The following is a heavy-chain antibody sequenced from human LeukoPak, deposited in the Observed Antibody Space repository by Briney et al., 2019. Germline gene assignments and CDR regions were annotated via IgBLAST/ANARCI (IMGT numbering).Heavy chain of an antibody. CDR3: ARDRVPKDPYYDFWSGSAFDI. V-gene: IGHV1-69*05. D-gene: IGHD3-3*01. CDR1: GGTFSSYA. Sequence: SVKVSCKASGGTFSSYAISWVRQAPGQGLEWMGGIIPIFGTANYAQKFQGRVTITTDESTSTAYMELSSLRSEDTAVYYCARDRVPKDPYYDFWSGSAFDIWGQGTMVTVSS. CDR2: IIPIFGTA. J-gene: IGHJ3*02.